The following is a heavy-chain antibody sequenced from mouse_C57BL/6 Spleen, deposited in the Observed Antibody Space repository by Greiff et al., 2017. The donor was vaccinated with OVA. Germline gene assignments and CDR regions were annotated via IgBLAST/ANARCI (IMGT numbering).Heavy chain of an antibody. CDR3: ARSGYYGSSPYYAMDY. V-gene: IGHV1-64*01. D-gene: IGHD1-1*01. CDR1: GYTFTSYW. J-gene: IGHJ4*01. Sequence: QVQLKQPGAELVKPGASVKLSCKASGYTFTSYWMHWVKQRPGQGLEWIGMIHPNSGSTNYNEKFKSKATLTVDKSSSTAYMQLSSLTSEDSAVYYCARSGYYGSSPYYAMDYWGQGTSVTVSS. CDR2: IHPNSGST.